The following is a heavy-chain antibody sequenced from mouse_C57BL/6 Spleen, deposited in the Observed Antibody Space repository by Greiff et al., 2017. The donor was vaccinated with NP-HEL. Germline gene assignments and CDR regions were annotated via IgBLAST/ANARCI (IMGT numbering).Heavy chain of an antibody. D-gene: IGHD1-1*01. CDR2: ISSGSSTI. Sequence: EVQRVESGGGLVKPGGSLKLSCAASGFTFSDYGMHWVRQAPEKGLEWVAYISSGSSTIYYADTVKGRFTISRDNAKNTLFLQMTSLRSEDTAMYYCAGAGGSSFYWYFDVWGTGTTVTVSS. CDR1: GFTFSDYG. CDR3: AGAGGSSFYWYFDV. J-gene: IGHJ1*03. V-gene: IGHV5-17*01.